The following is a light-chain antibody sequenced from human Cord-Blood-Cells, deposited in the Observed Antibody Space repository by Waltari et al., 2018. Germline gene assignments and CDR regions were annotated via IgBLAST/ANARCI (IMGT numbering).Light chain of an antibody. CDR2: EGS. CDR3: CSYAGSSTLV. Sequence: QSALTQPASVSGSPGQSITISCPGTSSDVGSYNLVCWYQQHPGKAPKLMIYEGSKRPSGVSNRFSASKSGNTASLTISGLQAEDEADYYCCSYAGSSTLVFGGGTKLTVL. J-gene: IGLJ2*01. CDR1: SSDVGSYNL. V-gene: IGLV2-23*01.